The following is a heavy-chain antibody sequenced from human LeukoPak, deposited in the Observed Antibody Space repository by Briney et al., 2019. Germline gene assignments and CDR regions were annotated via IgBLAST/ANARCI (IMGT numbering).Heavy chain of an antibody. Sequence: GGSLRLSCAASGFTFSSYAMHWVRQAPGKGLEWVALISYDGTNKYYSDSVKGRFTIDRDNSKNTVYLHMNSLRPDDTAIYFCARQEARNYYYEGLDYWGQGNLVTVSS. J-gene: IGHJ4*02. CDR1: GFTFSSYA. CDR2: ISYDGTNK. CDR3: ARQEARNYYYEGLDY. D-gene: IGHD3-22*01. V-gene: IGHV3-30*03.